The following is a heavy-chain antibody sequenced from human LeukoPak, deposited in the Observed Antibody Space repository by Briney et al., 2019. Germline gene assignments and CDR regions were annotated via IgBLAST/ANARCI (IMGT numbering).Heavy chain of an antibody. D-gene: IGHD6-19*01. J-gene: IGHJ4*02. V-gene: IGHV6-1*01. CDR2: TYYRSKWYN. CDR1: GDGVSSYSAA. Sequence: SQTLSLTCAISGDGVSSYSAAWDWIRQSPSRGLEWLGRTYYRSKWYNDYAVSVKSRITINPDTSKNQFSLQLNSVTPEDTAVYYCARVGEQWLVFFDYWGQGTLVTVSS. CDR3: ARVGEQWLVFFDY.